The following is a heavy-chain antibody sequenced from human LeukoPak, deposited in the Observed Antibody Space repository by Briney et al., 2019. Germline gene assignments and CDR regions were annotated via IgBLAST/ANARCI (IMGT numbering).Heavy chain of an antibody. CDR2: TYYRSKWYN. CDR3: ARVVSGGWPPGYYYYYMDA. V-gene: IGHV6-1*01. Sequence: SQTLSLTCAISGDSVSSNSAAWNWIRQSPSRGLEWLGRTYYRSKWYNDYAVSVKSRITINPDTSKNQFSLQLNSVTPEDTAVYYCARVVSGGWPPGYYYYYMDAWGKGTTVTISS. CDR1: GDSVSSNSAA. D-gene: IGHD6-19*01. J-gene: IGHJ6*03.